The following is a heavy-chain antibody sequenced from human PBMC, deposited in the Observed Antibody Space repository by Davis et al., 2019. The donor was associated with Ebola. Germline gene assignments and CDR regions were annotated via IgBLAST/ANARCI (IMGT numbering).Heavy chain of an antibody. J-gene: IGHJ5*02. CDR1: EFTFSSYS. Sequence: GESLKISCAASEFTFSSYSMNWVRQAPGKGLEWVSSISSSSTYIYHADSVKGRFTVSRDNAKNLLYLEMNSLRAEDTAVYYCARSPPVGATYNWFDPWGQGTLVTVSS. CDR3: ARSPPVGATYNWFDP. V-gene: IGHV3-21*01. D-gene: IGHD1-26*01. CDR2: ISSSSTYI.